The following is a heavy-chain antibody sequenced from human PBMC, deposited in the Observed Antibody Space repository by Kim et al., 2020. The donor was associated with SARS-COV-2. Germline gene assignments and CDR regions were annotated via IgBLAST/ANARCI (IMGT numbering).Heavy chain of an antibody. Sequence: SETLSLTCTVSGYSISSGYYWGWIRQPPGKGLEWIGSIYHSGSTYYNPSLKSRVTISVDTSKNQFSLKLSSVTAADTAVYYCARDHGYSYGNIDYWGRGTLVTVSS. D-gene: IGHD5-18*01. J-gene: IGHJ4*02. CDR1: GYSISSGYY. V-gene: IGHV4-38-2*02. CDR2: IYHSGST. CDR3: ARDHGYSYGNIDY.